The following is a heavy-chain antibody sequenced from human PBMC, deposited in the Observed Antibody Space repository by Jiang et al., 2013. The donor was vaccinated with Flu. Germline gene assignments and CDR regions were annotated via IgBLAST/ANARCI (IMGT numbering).Heavy chain of an antibody. CDR1: GYNFISYY. V-gene: IGHV5-51*01. CDR3: ARPAGTPQNGLDV. J-gene: IGHJ6*02. CDR2: IYPGDSDT. Sequence: GAEVKKPGESLRISCKTSGYNFISYYIAWVRQMPGKGLEWMGIIYPGDSDTRYSPSFQGHVTISVDKSISTAYLQWSSLKASDTAMYYCARPAGTPQNGLDVWGQGTTVTVSS. D-gene: IGHD1-14*01.